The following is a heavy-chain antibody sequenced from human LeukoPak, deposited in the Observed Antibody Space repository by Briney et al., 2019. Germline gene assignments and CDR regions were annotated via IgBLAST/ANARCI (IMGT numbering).Heavy chain of an antibody. D-gene: IGHD3-3*01. V-gene: IGHV3-30*02. CDR2: IRYDGSNK. CDR3: ARGCITIFGVVGYYYYMDV. J-gene: IGHJ6*03. Sequence: GGSLRLSCAASGFTFSSYGMHWVRQAPGKGLEWVAFIRYDGSNKYYADSVKGRFTISRDNSKNTLYLQMNSLRAEDTAVYYCARGCITIFGVVGYYYYMDVWGKGTTVTVSS. CDR1: GFTFSSYG.